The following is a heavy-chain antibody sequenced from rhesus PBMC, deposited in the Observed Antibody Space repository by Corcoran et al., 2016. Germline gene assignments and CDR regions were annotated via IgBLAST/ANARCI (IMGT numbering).Heavy chain of an antibody. Sequence: QVQLQESGPGLVKPSETLSLTCAVSGGSISNNYWSWIRQPPEKGLEWIGYIYGSSTSTNYNPSLKSRVTISKDTSKNQFSLKLSSVTAADTAVYYCARDLSYTAAWGYWGQGVLVTVSS. V-gene: IGHV4S18*01. CDR1: GGSISNNYW. J-gene: IGHJ4*01. CDR2: IYGSSTST. D-gene: IGHD6-25*01. CDR3: ARDLSYTAAWGY.